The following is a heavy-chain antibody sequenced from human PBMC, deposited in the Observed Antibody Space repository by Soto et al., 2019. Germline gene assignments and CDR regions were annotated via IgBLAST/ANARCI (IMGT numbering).Heavy chain of an antibody. CDR3: ARGLYYDSSGYFDY. J-gene: IGHJ4*02. CDR2: TIPIFGTA. D-gene: IGHD3-22*01. CDR1: GGTFSSYA. V-gene: IGHV1-69*13. Sequence: SVKVSCKASGGTFSSYAISWVRQAPGQGLEWMGGTIPIFGTANYAQKFQGRVTITADESTSTAYMELSSLRSEDTAVYYCARGLYYDSSGYFDYWGQGTLVTVSS.